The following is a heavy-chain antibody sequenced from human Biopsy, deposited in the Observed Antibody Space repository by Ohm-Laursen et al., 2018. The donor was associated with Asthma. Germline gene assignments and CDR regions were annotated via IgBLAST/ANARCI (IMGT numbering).Heavy chain of an antibody. D-gene: IGHD1-1*01. CDR3: VRDGTDDAFDI. CDR1: GFSFSNFA. J-gene: IGHJ3*02. Sequence: LSLTCAASGFSFSNFAIHWVRQAPGKGLEWVGVISKDASTQDYADSVKGRFTMARDNSKNTLDLQMNSLREEDTAVYYCVRDGTDDAFDIWGQGTTVIVSS. CDR2: ISKDASTQ. V-gene: IGHV3-30*01.